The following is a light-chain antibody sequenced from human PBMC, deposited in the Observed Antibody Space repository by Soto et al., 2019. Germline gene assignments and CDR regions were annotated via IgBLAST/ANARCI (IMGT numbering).Light chain of an antibody. J-gene: IGLJ2*01. CDR3: QAGDTTTVV. CDR2: QDI. V-gene: IGLV3-1*01. Sequence: SYELTQPPSLSVSPGQTASITCSGDKLGDNNVCWYQQKPGQSPVLIIYQDIKRPSGIPGRFSGSNSGNTATLTISGTQALDEADYFCQAGDTTTVVFGGGTKLTVL. CDR1: KLGDNN.